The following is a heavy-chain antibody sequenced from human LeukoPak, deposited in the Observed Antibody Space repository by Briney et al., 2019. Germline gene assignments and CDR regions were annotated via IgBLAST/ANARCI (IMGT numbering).Heavy chain of an antibody. CDR3: AIMHRYYDGSGNRVQ. CDR1: GFTFSSYA. D-gene: IGHD3-22*01. V-gene: IGHV3-23*01. CDR2: ISTSGGST. Sequence: QTGGSLRLSCAASGFTFSSYAMSWVRQAPGKGLEWVSGISTSGGSTSYADSVKGRFTISRDNPRNTLYMQMNSLRAEDTAVYYCAIMHRYYDGSGNRVQWGQGTLVTVYS. J-gene: IGHJ4*02.